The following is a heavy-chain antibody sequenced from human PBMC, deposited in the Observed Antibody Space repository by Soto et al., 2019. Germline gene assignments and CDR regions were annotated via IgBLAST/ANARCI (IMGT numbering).Heavy chain of an antibody. CDR2: INPSGGST. Sequence: GASVKVSCKASRYTFPSYYMHWVRQAPGQGLEWMGIINPSGGSTSYAQKFQGRVTMTRDTSTSTVYMELSSLRAEDTAVYYCATPAGSMVWGHYYGMDVWGQGTTVTVSS. J-gene: IGHJ6*02. CDR1: RYTFPSYY. D-gene: IGHD3-10*01. CDR3: ATPAGSMVWGHYYGMDV. V-gene: IGHV1-46*01.